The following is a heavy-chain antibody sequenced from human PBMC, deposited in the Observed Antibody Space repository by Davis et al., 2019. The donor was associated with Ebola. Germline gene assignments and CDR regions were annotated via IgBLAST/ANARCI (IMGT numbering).Heavy chain of an antibody. J-gene: IGHJ4*02. Sequence: ASVKVSCKASGYTFTSYGISWVRQAPGQGLEWMGWISAYNGNTNYAQKLQGRVTMTTDTSTSTAYMELRSLRSDDTAVYYCARDCSSTSCLGDFDYWGQGTLVTVSS. V-gene: IGHV1-18*04. CDR1: GYTFTSYG. CDR2: ISAYNGNT. CDR3: ARDCSSTSCLGDFDY. D-gene: IGHD2-2*01.